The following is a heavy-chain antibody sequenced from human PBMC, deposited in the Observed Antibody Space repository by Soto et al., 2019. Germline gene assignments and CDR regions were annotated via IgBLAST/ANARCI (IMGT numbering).Heavy chain of an antibody. V-gene: IGHV2-5*02. J-gene: IGHJ4*02. CDR1: GFSLSTSGVG. CDR3: AHTRSSWLHFDY. D-gene: IGHD5-12*01. Sequence: QITLKESGPTLVKPTQTLTLTCTFSGFSLSTSGVGVGWIRQPPGKALEWLALIYWDDDKRYSPSLKSRLTITKDTSKNQVVLTMTNMDPVDTATYYGAHTRSSWLHFDYWGQGTLVTVSS. CDR2: IYWDDDK.